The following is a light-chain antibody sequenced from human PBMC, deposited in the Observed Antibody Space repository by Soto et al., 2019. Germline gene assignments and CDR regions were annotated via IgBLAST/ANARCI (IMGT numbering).Light chain of an antibody. CDR2: EVS. V-gene: IGLV2-23*02. Sequence: QSVLTQPASVSGSPGQSVTISCTVTSINVGLYQAISWYQQHPGKAPKLILYEVSQRHSGVSNRFSGSKSGNTASLTISGLQPEDEAYYYCCSYASSSTYVFGTGTKVRVL. CDR3: CSYASSSTYV. J-gene: IGLJ1*01. CDR1: SINVGLYQA.